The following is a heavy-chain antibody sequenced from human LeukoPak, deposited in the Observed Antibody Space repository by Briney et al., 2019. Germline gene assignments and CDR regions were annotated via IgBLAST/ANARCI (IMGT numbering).Heavy chain of an antibody. V-gene: IGHV4-61*01. Sequence: SETLSLTCTVSGGSVSSGSYYWSWIRQPPGKGLEWIGYIYYSGSTNYNPSLKSRVTISVDTSKNQFSLKLSSVTAADTAVYYCARGVAAVDYWGQGTLVTASS. J-gene: IGHJ4*02. D-gene: IGHD6-13*01. CDR3: ARGVAAVDY. CDR2: IYYSGST. CDR1: GGSVSSGSYY.